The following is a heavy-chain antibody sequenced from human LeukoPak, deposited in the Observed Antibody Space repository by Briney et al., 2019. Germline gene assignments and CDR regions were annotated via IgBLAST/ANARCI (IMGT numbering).Heavy chain of an antibody. Sequence: SQTLSLTCTVSGGSISSYYWSWIRQPPGKGLEWIGYIYYSGSTNYNPSLKSRVTISVDTSKNQFSLKLRSVTAADTAVYYCARDYGDIPPDWYYDLWGRGTLVTVSS. CDR3: ARDYGDIPPDWYYDL. V-gene: IGHV4-59*01. CDR1: GGSISSYY. J-gene: IGHJ2*01. D-gene: IGHD4-17*01. CDR2: IYYSGST.